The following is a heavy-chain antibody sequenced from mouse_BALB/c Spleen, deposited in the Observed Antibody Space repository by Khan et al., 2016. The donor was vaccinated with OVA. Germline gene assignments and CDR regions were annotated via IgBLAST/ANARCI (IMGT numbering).Heavy chain of an antibody. CDR3: ARGRGY. Sequence: EVQLQESGPGLVKPSQSLSLTCTVTGYSITSDYSWNWIRQFPGNRLEWMGYISYSGSTSYTPSLKSRISITRDTSKNPSFLQLNSVTAEDTATYDCARGRGYWGQGTLVTVSA. J-gene: IGHJ3*02. D-gene: IGHD3-3*01. V-gene: IGHV3-2*02. CDR1: GYSITSDYS. CDR2: ISYSGST.